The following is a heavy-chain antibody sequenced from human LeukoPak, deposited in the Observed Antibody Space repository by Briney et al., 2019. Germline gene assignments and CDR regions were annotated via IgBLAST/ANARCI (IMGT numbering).Heavy chain of an antibody. CDR2: INHSGNT. Sequence: SETLSLTCAVYGGSFSGYYWSWLRQPPGKGLEWIGEINHSGNTNYNPSLKSRVTISVDTSKNQFSLKLSSVTAADTAVFYCARGRGYYDSSGLYYYFYYWGQGTLVTVSS. V-gene: IGHV4-34*01. CDR3: ARGRGYYDSSGLYYYFYY. CDR1: GGSFSGYY. J-gene: IGHJ4*02. D-gene: IGHD3-22*01.